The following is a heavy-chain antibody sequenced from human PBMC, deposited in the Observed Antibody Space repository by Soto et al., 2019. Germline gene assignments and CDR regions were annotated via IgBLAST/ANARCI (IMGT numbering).Heavy chain of an antibody. CDR3: ARVAHQPLDF. J-gene: IGHJ4*02. CDR2: INPSDGGT. Sequence: ASVKVSCKTSGYTFTNYHIHWVRQAPGQGLEWLGIINPSDGGTGYAQKFQGRVTMTRDTSTSTVYMEMSSLRSEDTAVYYCARVAHQPLDFWGLGTLVTVSS. V-gene: IGHV1-46*01. D-gene: IGHD5-12*01. CDR1: GYTFTNYH.